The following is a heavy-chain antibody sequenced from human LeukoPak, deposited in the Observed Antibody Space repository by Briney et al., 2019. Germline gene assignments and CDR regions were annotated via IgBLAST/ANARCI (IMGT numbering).Heavy chain of an antibody. Sequence: ETLSLTCTVSGGSIRSSYYYWGWIRQPPGKGLEWVSSISSSSSYIYYADSVKGRFTISRDNAKNSLYLQMNSLRAEDTAVYYCARVPDCTNGVCYPLDYWGQGTLVTVSS. CDR1: GGSIRSSYYY. V-gene: IGHV3-21*01. CDR2: ISSSSSYI. D-gene: IGHD2-8*01. CDR3: ARVPDCTNGVCYPLDY. J-gene: IGHJ4*02.